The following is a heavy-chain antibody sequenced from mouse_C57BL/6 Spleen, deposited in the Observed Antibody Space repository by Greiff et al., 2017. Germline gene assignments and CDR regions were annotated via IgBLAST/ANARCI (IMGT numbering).Heavy chain of an antibody. V-gene: IGHV1-78*01. J-gene: IGHJ1*03. D-gene: IGHD1-1*01. CDR1: GYTFTDHT. CDR3: ARRPFITTVVADWYFDV. CDR2: IYPRDGST. Sequence: VQLVESDAELVKPGASVKISCKVSGYTFTDHTIHWMKQRPEQGLEWIGYIYPRDGSTKYNEKFKGKATLTADKSSSTAYMQLNSLTSEDSAVYFCARRPFITTVVADWYFDVWGTGTTVTVSS.